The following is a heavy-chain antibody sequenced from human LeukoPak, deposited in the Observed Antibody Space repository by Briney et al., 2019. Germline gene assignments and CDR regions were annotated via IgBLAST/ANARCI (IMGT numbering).Heavy chain of an antibody. Sequence: SETLSLTCAVYGGSFSGYYWSWIRQPPGKGLEWIGEINHSGSTNYNPSLKSRVTISVDTSKNQFSLKLSSVTAADTAVCYCARGVGATFGNWGQGTLVTVSS. CDR1: GGSFSGYY. CDR2: INHSGST. V-gene: IGHV4-34*01. J-gene: IGHJ4*02. D-gene: IGHD1-26*01. CDR3: ARGVGATFGN.